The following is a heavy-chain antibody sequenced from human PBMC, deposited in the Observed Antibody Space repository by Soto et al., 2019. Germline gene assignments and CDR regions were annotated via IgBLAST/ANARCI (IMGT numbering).Heavy chain of an antibody. J-gene: IGHJ6*02. CDR1: GFSLSTSGVG. V-gene: IGHV2-5*02. CDR3: AHSRGLVTMVRGVRYYYYGMDV. D-gene: IGHD3-10*01. CDR2: IYWDDDK. Sequence: QITLKESGPTLVKPTQTLTLTCTFSGFSLSTSGVGVGWIRQPPGKALEWLALIYWDDDKRYSPSLKSRLTITKDTSKNQVVLTMTNMDPVDTATYYCAHSRGLVTMVRGVRYYYYGMDVWGQGTTVTVSS.